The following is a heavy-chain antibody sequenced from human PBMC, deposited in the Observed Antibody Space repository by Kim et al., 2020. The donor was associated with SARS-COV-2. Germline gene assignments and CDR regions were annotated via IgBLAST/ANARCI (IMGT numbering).Heavy chain of an antibody. J-gene: IGHJ3*01. CDR2: IKYSGNT. Sequence: SETLSLTCTVSGGSITPYYWSWVRQTPGMELEWIGYIKYSGNTDDNPSLKPRVFVSVDTSRNQFSLKLTSVTAADTAVYYCVRHNPSGKGPFDVWGQGTMVTVSS. CDR3: VRHNPSGKGPFDV. D-gene: IGHD3-10*01. CDR1: GGSITPYY. V-gene: IGHV4-59*08.